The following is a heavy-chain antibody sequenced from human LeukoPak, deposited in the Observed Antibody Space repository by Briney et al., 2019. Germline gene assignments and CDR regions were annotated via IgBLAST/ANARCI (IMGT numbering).Heavy chain of an antibody. J-gene: IGHJ3*01. Sequence: PGGSLRLSYVASGFTFSNYWMQWVRQVPGKGLVWVSRLNGDGTNIIYADSVKGRFTISRDNAENTLYLQMNSLRAEDTALYYCARSQSGVFDVWGQGTMVTVSS. D-gene: IGHD2-8*01. CDR2: LNGDGTNI. CDR1: GFTFSNYW. CDR3: ARSQSGVFDV. V-gene: IGHV3-74*01.